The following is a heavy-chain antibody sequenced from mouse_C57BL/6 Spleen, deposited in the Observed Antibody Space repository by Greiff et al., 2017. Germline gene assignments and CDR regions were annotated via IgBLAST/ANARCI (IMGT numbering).Heavy chain of an antibody. V-gene: IGHV1-9*01. CDR1: GYTFTGYW. CDR2: ILPGSGST. Sequence: VQLQQSGAELMKPGASVKLSCKASGYTFTGYWIEWVKQRPGHGLEWIGEILPGSGSTNYNEKFKGKATFTADTSSNTAYMQLSRLTAEDSAISYCAGTGAERGLAYWGQGTLVTVSA. J-gene: IGHJ3*01. CDR3: AGTGAERGLAY.